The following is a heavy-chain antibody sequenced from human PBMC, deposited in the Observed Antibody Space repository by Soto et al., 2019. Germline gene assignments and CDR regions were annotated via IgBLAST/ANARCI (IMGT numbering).Heavy chain of an antibody. J-gene: IGHJ6*02. Sequence: GASVKVSCKASGYTFTGYYMHWVRQAPGQGLEWMGWINPNSGGTNYAQKFQGWVTMTRDTSISTAYMELSRLRSDDTAVYYCARGPGGDGGKQWPAGAYYGMDVWGQGTTVTVSS. CDR3: ARGPGGDGGKQWPAGAYYGMDV. CDR1: GYTFTGYY. V-gene: IGHV1-2*04. D-gene: IGHD6-19*01. CDR2: INPNSGGT.